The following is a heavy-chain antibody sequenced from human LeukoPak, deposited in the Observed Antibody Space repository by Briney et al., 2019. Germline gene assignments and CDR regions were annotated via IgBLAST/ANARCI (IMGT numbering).Heavy chain of an antibody. CDR2: ISWNSGSI. D-gene: IGHD6-13*01. CDR1: GFTFDDYA. Sequence: GGSLRLSCAASGFTFDDYAMHWVRQAPGKGLEWVSGISWNSGSIGYADSVKGRFTIPRDNAKNSLYLQMNSLRAEDTALYYCAKDIGADDYYFDYWGQGTLVTVSS. CDR3: AKDIGADDYYFDY. J-gene: IGHJ4*02. V-gene: IGHV3-9*01.